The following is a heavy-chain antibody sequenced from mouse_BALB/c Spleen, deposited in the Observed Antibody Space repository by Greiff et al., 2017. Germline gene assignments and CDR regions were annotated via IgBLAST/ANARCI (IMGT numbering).Heavy chain of an antibody. CDR2: ISYSGST. V-gene: IGHV3-2*02. Sequence: VQLQQSGPGLVKPSQSLSLTCTVTGYSITSDYAWNWIRQFPGNKLEWMGYISYSGSTSYNPSLKSRISITRDTSKNQFFLQLNSVTTEDTATYYCARTLNWPWFAYWGQGTLVTVSA. CDR3: ARTLNWPWFAY. D-gene: IGHD4-1*01. CDR1: GYSITSDYA. J-gene: IGHJ3*01.